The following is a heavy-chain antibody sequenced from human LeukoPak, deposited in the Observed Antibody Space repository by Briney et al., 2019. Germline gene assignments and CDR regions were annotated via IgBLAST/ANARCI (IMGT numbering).Heavy chain of an antibody. CDR2: IKEDGCEK. Sequence: GGSLRLSCVASGLSFSTYWMSWVRPAAGKGLEGVANIKEDGCEKKYVDSVKGRFTISRDNAKNSLYLQMNSLRADDTAMYYCARDLDSSSWWNWFDPWGQRTLVTVSS. V-gene: IGHV3-7*01. J-gene: IGHJ5*02. CDR1: GLSFSTYW. D-gene: IGHD6-13*01. CDR3: ARDLDSSSWWNWFDP.